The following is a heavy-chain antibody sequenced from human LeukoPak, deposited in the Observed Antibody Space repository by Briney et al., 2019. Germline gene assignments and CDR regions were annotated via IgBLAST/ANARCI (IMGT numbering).Heavy chain of an antibody. D-gene: IGHD2-15*01. CDR1: GFTLGDYA. CDR3: TRAAYCSGGSCYYFDY. Sequence: GRSLRLSCTASGFTLGDYATSWVRQAPGKGLEWVGFIRSKPYGGTTEYAASVKGRFTFSREDSKSIAYLQNNSLKTEDTAVYYCTRAAYCSGGSCYYFDYWGQGTLVTVSS. J-gene: IGHJ4*02. V-gene: IGHV3-49*04. CDR2: IRSKPYGGTT.